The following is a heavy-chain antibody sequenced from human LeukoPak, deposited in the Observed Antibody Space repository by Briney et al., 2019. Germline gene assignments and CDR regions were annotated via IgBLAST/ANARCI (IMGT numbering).Heavy chain of an antibody. CDR2: IYYNGRT. D-gene: IGHD5-24*01. Sequence: PSETLSLTCTVSGGSMSRYYWSWVRQPPGKGLEWIGHIYYNGRTKYNPPLKSRVTISVDTSKNKFSLKLSCVTAADTAVYYCARGGRAGYNLEPFDYWGQGTLVTVSS. J-gene: IGHJ4*02. V-gene: IGHV4-59*08. CDR3: ARGGRAGYNLEPFDY. CDR1: GGSMSRYY.